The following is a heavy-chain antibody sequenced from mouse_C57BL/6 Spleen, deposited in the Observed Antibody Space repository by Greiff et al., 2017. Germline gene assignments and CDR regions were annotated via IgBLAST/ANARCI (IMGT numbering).Heavy chain of an antibody. Sequence: QVQLQQSGAELVRPGTSVKVSCKASGYAFTNYLIEWVKQRPGQGLEWIGVINPGSGGTNYNEKFKGKATLTADKSSSTAYMQLSSLTSEDSAVYFCARDSNSTRFAYWGQGTLVTVSA. CDR2: INPGSGGT. CDR1: GYAFTNYL. CDR3: ARDSNSTRFAY. V-gene: IGHV1-54*01. J-gene: IGHJ3*01. D-gene: IGHD2-5*01.